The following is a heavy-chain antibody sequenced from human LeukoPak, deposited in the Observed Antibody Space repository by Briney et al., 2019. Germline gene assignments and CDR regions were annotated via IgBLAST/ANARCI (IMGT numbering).Heavy chain of an antibody. CDR2: ISWNSGSI. CDR1: GFLFSSYW. Sequence: GGSLRLSCAASGFLFSSYWMHWVRQAPGKGLEWVSGISWNSGSIGCADSVKGRFTISRDNAKNSLYLQMNSLRAEDMALYYCAKDRGYYDSSGYYDHWGQGTLVTVSS. V-gene: IGHV3-9*03. CDR3: AKDRGYYDSSGYYDH. J-gene: IGHJ5*02. D-gene: IGHD3-22*01.